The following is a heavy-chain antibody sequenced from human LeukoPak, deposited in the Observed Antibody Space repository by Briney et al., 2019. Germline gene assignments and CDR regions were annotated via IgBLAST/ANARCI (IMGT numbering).Heavy chain of an antibody. CDR2: IYTSGST. Sequence: SETLSLTCTVSGGSISSGGYYWSWIRQHPGKGLEWIGRIYTSGSTNYNPSLKSRVTMSVDTSKNQFSLKLSSVTAADTAVYYCARDRNPYPSFTIKYYWYFDLWGRGTLVTVSS. V-gene: IGHV4-61*02. CDR3: ARDRNPYPSFTIKYYWYFDL. D-gene: IGHD3-3*01. CDR1: GGSISSGGYY. J-gene: IGHJ2*01.